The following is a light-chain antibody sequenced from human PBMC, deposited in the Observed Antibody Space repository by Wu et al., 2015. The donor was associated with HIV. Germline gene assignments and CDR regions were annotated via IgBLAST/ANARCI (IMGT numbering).Light chain of an antibody. CDR3: QQYKGLPVT. J-gene: IGKJ4*01. V-gene: IGKV1-33*01. Sequence: DIQLTQSPSSLSASVGDRVTISCQASQDIDDHLNWYQQKAGKAPKLLIYDASNLESGVPSGLSGSGSGTNFSFTISSLQPEDIATYYCQQYKGLPVTFGGGTKVEVK. CDR2: DAS. CDR1: QDIDDH.